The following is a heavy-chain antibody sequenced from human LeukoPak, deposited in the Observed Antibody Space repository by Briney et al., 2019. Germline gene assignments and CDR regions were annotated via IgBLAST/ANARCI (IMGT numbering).Heavy chain of an antibody. CDR3: ARDKVFNWFDP. J-gene: IGHJ5*02. Sequence: EASVKVSCKASGGTFSSYAISWVRQAPGQGLEWMGRIIPILGIANYAQKFQGRVTITADKSTSTAYMELSSLRSEDTAVYYCARDKVFNWFDPWGQGTLVTVSS. D-gene: IGHD5/OR15-5a*01. CDR1: GGTFSSYA. CDR2: IIPILGIA. V-gene: IGHV1-69*04.